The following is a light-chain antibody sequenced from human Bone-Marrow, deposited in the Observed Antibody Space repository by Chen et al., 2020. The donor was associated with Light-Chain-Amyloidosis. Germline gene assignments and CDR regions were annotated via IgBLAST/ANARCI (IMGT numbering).Light chain of an antibody. V-gene: IGLV5-45*03. CDR1: SGAIVNSSN. Sequence: QAVLTQPSSLSASPGASVSLTCTLRSGAIVNSSNMYWYQQKSGSPPQYLLNYKSESDYQQGSGVPSRFSASKDASANAGILVIAGLQPEDEADYYCMIWYNNAVVFGGGTKLIVL. CDR2: YKSESDY. J-gene: IGLJ2*01. CDR3: MIWYNNAVV.